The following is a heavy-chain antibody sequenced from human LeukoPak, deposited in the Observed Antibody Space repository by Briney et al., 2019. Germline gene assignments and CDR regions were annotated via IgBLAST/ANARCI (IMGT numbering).Heavy chain of an antibody. Sequence: PSETLSLTCTVSGGSISSYYWSWIRQPPGKGQEWIGYIYYSGSTNYNPSLKSRVTISVDTSKNQFSLKLSSVTAADTAVYYCARASIYGDTFFDYWGQGTLVTVSS. CDR1: GGSISSYY. D-gene: IGHD4-17*01. CDR3: ARASIYGDTFFDY. J-gene: IGHJ4*02. V-gene: IGHV4-59*01. CDR2: IYYSGST.